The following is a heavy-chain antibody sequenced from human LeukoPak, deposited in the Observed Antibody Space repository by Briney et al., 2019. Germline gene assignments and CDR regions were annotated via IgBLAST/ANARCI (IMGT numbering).Heavy chain of an antibody. CDR1: GYTFTGYY. CDR2: INPNSGGT. CDR3: ARALGYSGFDGIDY. D-gene: IGHD5-12*01. Sequence: ASVKVSCKASGYTFTGYYMHWVRQAPGQGLEWMGWINPNSGGTNYAQKFRGRVTMTRDTSISTAYMELSRLRSDDTAVYYCARALGYSGFDGIDYWGQGTLVTVSS. V-gene: IGHV1-2*02. J-gene: IGHJ4*02.